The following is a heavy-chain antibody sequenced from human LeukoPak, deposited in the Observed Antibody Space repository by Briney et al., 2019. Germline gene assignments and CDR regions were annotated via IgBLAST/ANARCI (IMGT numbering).Heavy chain of an antibody. CDR3: ARGRGIAAAGKPTGYFQH. J-gene: IGHJ1*01. Sequence: SETLSLTCAVYGGSFSGYYWSWIRQPPGKGLEWIGEINHSGSTNYNPPLKSRVTISVDTSKNQFSLKLSSVTAADTAVYYCARGRGIAAAGKPTGYFQHWGQGTLVTVSS. V-gene: IGHV4-34*01. CDR2: INHSGST. D-gene: IGHD6-13*01. CDR1: GGSFSGYY.